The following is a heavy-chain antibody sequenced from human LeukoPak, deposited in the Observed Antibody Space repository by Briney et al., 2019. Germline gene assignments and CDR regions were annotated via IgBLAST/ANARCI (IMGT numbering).Heavy chain of an antibody. J-gene: IGHJ6*03. CDR2: IYYSGST. CDR1: GGSISSYY. D-gene: IGHD3-3*01. V-gene: IGHV4-59*01. Sequence: PSVTLSLTCTVSGGSISSYYWSWIRQPPGKGLEWIGYIYYSGSTNYNPSLKSRVTISVDTSKNQFSLKLSSVTAADTAVYYCARSVLEWFPSYYYYMDVWGKGTTVTVSS. CDR3: ARSVLEWFPSYYYYMDV.